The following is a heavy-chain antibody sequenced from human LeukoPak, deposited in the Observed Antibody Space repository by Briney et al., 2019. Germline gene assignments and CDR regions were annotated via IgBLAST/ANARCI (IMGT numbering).Heavy chain of an antibody. D-gene: IGHD6-19*01. CDR3: AKDQGSGWYLGYYYYYGMDV. CDR1: GFTFSSYG. V-gene: IGHV3-30*18. CDR2: ISYDGSNK. Sequence: GESLRLSYAASGFTFSSYGMHWVRQAPGKGLEWVAVISYDGSNKYYADSVKGRFTISRDNSKNTLYLQMNSLRAEDTAVYYCAKDQGSGWYLGYYYYYGMDVWGQGTTVTVSS. J-gene: IGHJ6*02.